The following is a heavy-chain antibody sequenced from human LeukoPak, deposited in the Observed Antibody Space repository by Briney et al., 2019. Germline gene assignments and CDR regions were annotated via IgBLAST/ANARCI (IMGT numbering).Heavy chain of an antibody. CDR2: IYPGNSDT. V-gene: IGHV5-51*01. Sequence: GESLKISCKGSGYSLTSYWIGWVRQMPGKGLEWMGIIYPGNSDTRYSPSFQGQVTISADKSISTAYLQWSSLKASDTAMYYCARPRYSSGWGPPDAFDIWGQGTMVTVSS. J-gene: IGHJ3*02. CDR3: ARPRYSSGWGPPDAFDI. D-gene: IGHD6-19*01. CDR1: GYSLTSYW.